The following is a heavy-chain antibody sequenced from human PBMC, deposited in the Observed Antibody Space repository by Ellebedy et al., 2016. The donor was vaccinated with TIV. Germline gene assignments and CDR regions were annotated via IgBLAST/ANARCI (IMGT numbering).Heavy chain of an antibody. J-gene: IGHJ6*02. D-gene: IGHD2-2*01. CDR2: IIPIFGTA. Sequence: ASVKVSCKASGGTFSSYAISWVRQAPGQGLEWMGGIIPIFGTANYAQKFQGRVTITADESTSTAYMELSSLRSEDTAVYYCASRYCSSTSCSERLLYYGMDVWGQGTTVTVSS. CDR1: GGTFSSYA. CDR3: ASRYCSSTSCSERLLYYGMDV. V-gene: IGHV1-69*13.